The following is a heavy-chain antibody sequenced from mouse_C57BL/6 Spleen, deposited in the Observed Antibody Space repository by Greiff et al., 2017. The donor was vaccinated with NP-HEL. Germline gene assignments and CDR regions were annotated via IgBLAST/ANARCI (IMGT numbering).Heavy chain of an antibody. J-gene: IGHJ3*01. CDR2: INPGSGGT. V-gene: IGHV1-54*01. CDR3: ARSDYYYGSSSWFAY. D-gene: IGHD1-1*01. Sequence: VQLQQSGAELVRPGPSVKVSCKASGYAFTNYLIEWVKQRPGQGLEWIGVINPGSGGTNYNEKFKGKATLTADKSSSTAYMQLSSLTSEDSAVYFCARSDYYYGSSSWFAYWGQGTLVTVSA. CDR1: GYAFTNYL.